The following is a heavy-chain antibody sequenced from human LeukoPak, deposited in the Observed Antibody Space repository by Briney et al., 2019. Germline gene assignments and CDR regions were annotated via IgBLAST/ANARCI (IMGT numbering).Heavy chain of an antibody. CDR1: GYTFNDHH. CDR3: ASHYGPGPV. D-gene: IGHD3-10*01. J-gene: IGHJ1*01. CDR2: IQPRTGDT. Sequence: ASVKVSCKTSGYTFNDHHIHWVRQACRLGLEWMGRIQPRTGDTEFAQKFQGSATITRDTSITTGYLELTSLTSDDTAVYYCASHYGPGPVWGQGRLVTVS. V-gene: IGHV1-2*06.